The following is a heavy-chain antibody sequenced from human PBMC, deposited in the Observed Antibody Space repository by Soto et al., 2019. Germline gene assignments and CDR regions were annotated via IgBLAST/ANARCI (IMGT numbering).Heavy chain of an antibody. D-gene: IGHD6-13*01. CDR3: ARPYSSSRVYYGMDV. Sequence: SVKLSCKASGGTFSSYAISWVRQAPGQGLEWMGGIIPIFGTANYAQKFQGRVTITADESTSTAYMELSSLRSEDTAVYYCARPYSSSRVYYGMDVWGQGTTVNVSS. V-gene: IGHV1-69*13. CDR2: IIPIFGTA. J-gene: IGHJ6*02. CDR1: GGTFSSYA.